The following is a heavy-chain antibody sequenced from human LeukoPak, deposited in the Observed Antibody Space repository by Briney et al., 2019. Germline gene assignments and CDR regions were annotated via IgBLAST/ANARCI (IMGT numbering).Heavy chain of an antibody. Sequence: ASVKVSCKASGYTFTGYYMHWVRQAPGQGLEWMGWINPNSGGTNYAQKFQGRVTMTRDTSISTAYMELSRLRSDDTAVYYCARDSVAATGYYYYYMDVWGKGTTVTVSS. CDR1: GYTFTGYY. CDR3: ARDSVAATGYYYYYMDV. CDR2: INPNSGGT. V-gene: IGHV1-2*02. D-gene: IGHD2-15*01. J-gene: IGHJ6*03.